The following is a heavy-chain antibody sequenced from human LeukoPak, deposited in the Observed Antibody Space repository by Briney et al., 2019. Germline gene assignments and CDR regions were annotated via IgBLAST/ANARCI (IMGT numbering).Heavy chain of an antibody. D-gene: IGHD2-2*01. CDR1: GFTFRKYA. CDR2: ISGSGGGT. CDR3: AARSTAAFDV. J-gene: IGHJ2*01. Sequence: GGSLRLSCAVSGFTFRKYAMSWVRQAPGKGLEWVSDISGSGGGTFYADSLEGRVTISKDKSKSTVYLQMNSLRAEDTAVYYCAARSTAAFDVWGRGTLVIVSS. V-gene: IGHV3-23*01.